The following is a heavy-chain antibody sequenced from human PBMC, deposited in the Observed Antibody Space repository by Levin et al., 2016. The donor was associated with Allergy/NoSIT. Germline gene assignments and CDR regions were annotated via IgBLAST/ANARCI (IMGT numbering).Heavy chain of an antibody. J-gene: IGHJ6*02. V-gene: IGHV1-69*06. CDR1: GGTFSSYA. D-gene: IGHD4-17*01. CDR3: ARFNLGDYPLDGMDV. Sequence: SVKVSCKASGGTFSSYAISWVRQAPGQGLEWMGGIIPIFGTANYAQKFQGRVTITADKSTSTAYMELSSLRSEDTAVYYCARFNLGDYPLDGMDVWGQGTTVTVSS. CDR2: IIPIFGTA.